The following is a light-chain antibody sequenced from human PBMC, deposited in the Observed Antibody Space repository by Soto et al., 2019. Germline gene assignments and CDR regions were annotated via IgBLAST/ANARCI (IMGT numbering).Light chain of an antibody. CDR1: QRVSSSY. Sequence: EIVLTQSPGTLSLSPGERATLSCRASQRVSSSYLAWYQQKPGQAPRLLIYGASSRATGIPDRFSGSGSGTDFTLTISRLEPEDFAVYFCQRYGNSPPFTFGQGPRWRS. J-gene: IGKJ2*01. V-gene: IGKV3-20*01. CDR3: QRYGNSPPFT. CDR2: GAS.